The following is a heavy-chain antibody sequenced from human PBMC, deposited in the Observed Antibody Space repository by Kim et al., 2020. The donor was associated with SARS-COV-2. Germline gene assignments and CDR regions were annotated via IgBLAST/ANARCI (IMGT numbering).Heavy chain of an antibody. CDR3: ARHLLELTRGWFDP. V-gene: IGHV4-39*01. J-gene: IGHJ5*02. Sequence: SETLSLTCTVSGGSISSSSYYWGWIRQPPGKGLEWIGSIYYSGSTYYNPSLKSRVTISVDTSKNQFSLKLSSVTAADTAVYYCARHLLELTRGWFDPWGQGTLVTVSS. D-gene: IGHD1-7*01. CDR1: GGSISSSSYY. CDR2: IYYSGST.